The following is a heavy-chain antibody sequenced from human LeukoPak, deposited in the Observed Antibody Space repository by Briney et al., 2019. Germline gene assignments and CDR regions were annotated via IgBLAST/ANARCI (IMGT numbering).Heavy chain of an antibody. V-gene: IGHV4-39*01. CDR3: IRLPDY. J-gene: IGHJ4*02. CDR1: GGSISSSSYY. Sequence: PSETLSLTCTVSGGSISSSSYYWDWIRQPPGKGLEWIGSIYHSGGTYYNPSLKSRVTISVDTSKNQFSLKLSSVTAADTAVYYCIRLPDYWGQGTLVTVSS. CDR2: IYHSGGT.